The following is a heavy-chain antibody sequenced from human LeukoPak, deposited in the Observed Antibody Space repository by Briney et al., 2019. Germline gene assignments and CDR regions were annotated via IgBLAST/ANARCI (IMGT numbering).Heavy chain of an antibody. Sequence: GASVKVSCKASGYTFTGYYMHWVRQAPGQGLEWMGRINPNSGGTNYAQKFQGRVTMTRDTSISTAYMELSRLRSDDTAVYYCARGVSSNWYVWFDPWGQGTLVTVSP. D-gene: IGHD6-13*01. J-gene: IGHJ5*02. CDR2: INPNSGGT. CDR1: GYTFTGYY. CDR3: ARGVSSNWYVWFDP. V-gene: IGHV1-2*06.